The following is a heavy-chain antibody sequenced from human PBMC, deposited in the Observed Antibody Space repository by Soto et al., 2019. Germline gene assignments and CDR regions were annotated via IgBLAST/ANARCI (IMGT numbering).Heavy chain of an antibody. CDR2: IYYSGST. CDR3: ARSYDFWSGPPHHAFDI. V-gene: IGHV4-59*08. Sequence: PSETLSLTRTVSGGSISSHYWSWIRQPPGKGLEWIGYIYYSGSTNYNPSLKSRVTISVDTSKNQFSLKLSSVTAADTAVYYCARSYDFWSGPPHHAFDIWGQGTMVTVSS. J-gene: IGHJ3*02. CDR1: GGSISSHY. D-gene: IGHD3-3*01.